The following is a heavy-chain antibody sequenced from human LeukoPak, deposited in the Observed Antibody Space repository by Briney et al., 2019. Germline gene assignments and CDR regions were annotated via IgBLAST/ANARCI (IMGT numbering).Heavy chain of an antibody. V-gene: IGHV3-7*04. CDR2: IHPEGNEK. CDR3: ARGDDFSGDH. D-gene: IGHD1-1*01. CDR1: GFTFSNFW. J-gene: IGHJ4*02. Sequence: GGPLRLSCAVSGFTFSNFWMSWVRQAPGRGLEWVANIHPEGNEKYHVESVKGRFTISRGNAKNLLFLQMNGLRVEDTAVYYCARGDDFSGDHWGQGTLVTVSS.